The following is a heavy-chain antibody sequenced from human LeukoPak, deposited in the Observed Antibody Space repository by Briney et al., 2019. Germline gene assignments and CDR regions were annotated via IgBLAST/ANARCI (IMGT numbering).Heavy chain of an antibody. CDR1: GYTFTNYD. CDR3: AREVRAFDY. Sequence: WASVKVSCKASGYTFTNYDINWVRQATGQGLEWMGWMNTNTGNPTYAQGFTGRFVFSLDTSVSTAYLQISSLKAEDTAVYYCAREVRAFDYWGQGTLVTLSS. D-gene: IGHD2-2*01. CDR2: MNTNTGNP. V-gene: IGHV7-4-1*02. J-gene: IGHJ4*02.